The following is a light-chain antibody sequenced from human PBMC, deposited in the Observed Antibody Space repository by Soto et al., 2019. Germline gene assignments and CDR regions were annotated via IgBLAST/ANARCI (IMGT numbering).Light chain of an antibody. CDR2: EVS. CDR1: SSDVGGYNY. J-gene: IGLJ1*01. V-gene: IGLV2-14*01. CDR3: SSYTSSSTLYV. Sequence: QSALTQPASVSGSPGQSITISCTGTSSDVGGYNYVSWYQQPPGKAPKLMIYEVSNRPSGVSNRFSGSKSGNTASLTISGLQAEDEADYYCSSYTSSSTLYVFGTGTQLTVL.